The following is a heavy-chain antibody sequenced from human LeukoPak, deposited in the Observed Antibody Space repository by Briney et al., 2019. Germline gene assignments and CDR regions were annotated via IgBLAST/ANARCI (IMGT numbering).Heavy chain of an antibody. Sequence: GMSLRLSCAASAFTFSSYAMHWVRQAPGKGLEWVAVISYDGSNKYYADSVKGRFTISRDNAKNTLYLQMSSLRAEDTAVYYCARRDFLDYWGQGTLVTVSS. J-gene: IGHJ4*02. CDR2: ISYDGSNK. D-gene: IGHD2/OR15-2a*01. V-gene: IGHV3-30-3*01. CDR3: ARRDFLDY. CDR1: AFTFSSYA.